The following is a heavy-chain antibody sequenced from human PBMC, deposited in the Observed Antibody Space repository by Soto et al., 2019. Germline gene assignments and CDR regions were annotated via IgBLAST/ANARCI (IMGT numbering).Heavy chain of an antibody. CDR1: GYTFTSYD. D-gene: IGHD2-15*01. V-gene: IGHV1-8*01. CDR3: ARGHTHCSGGSCYFWFDP. J-gene: IGHJ5*02. CDR2: MNPNSGNT. Sequence: QVQLVQSGAEVKKPGASVKVSCKASGYTFTSYDINWVRQATGQGLEWMGWMNPNSGNTGYAQKFQGRVTMTRNTSISTAYMALSSLRSEDTAVYYCARGHTHCSGGSCYFWFDPWGQGTLVTVSS.